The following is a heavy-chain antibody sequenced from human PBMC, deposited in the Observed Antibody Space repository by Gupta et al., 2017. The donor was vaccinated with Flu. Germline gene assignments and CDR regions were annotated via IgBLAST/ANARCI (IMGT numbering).Heavy chain of an antibody. CDR2: INHSGAT. Sequence: YVWSWIRESPGKGLEWIGEINHSGATNYNPSLKSRIIISVDMAKKQFTLNLTSVTAADTAVYYGARGGSTTWQHREFDCDYWGQGTRVTVSS. CDR3: ARGGSTTWQHREFDCDY. D-gene: IGHD1-26*01. CDR1: YV. V-gene: IGHV4-34*01. J-gene: IGHJ4*02.